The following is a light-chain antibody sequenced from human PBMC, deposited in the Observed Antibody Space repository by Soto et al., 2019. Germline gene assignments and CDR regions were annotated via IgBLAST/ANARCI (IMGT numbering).Light chain of an antibody. J-gene: IGKJ4*01. CDR2: ATS. CDR3: QKYNSAPLT. CDR1: QGIATY. V-gene: IGKV1-27*01. Sequence: DVQMTQSPSSLSAFVGDRVTITCRASQGIATYLAWFQQKPGKVPKLLIYATSTLQSGVPSRFSGSGSGTHFTLTISSLEPEDVATYYCQKYNSAPLTFGGGTKVEIK.